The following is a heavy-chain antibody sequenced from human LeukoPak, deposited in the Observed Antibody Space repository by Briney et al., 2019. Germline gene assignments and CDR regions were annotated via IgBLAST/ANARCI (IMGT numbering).Heavy chain of an antibody. Sequence: GGSLSLSCAASGFTFSSYWMSWVRQAPGKGLEWVASIKQDGSEKYYVDSVKGRFTISRDNAKNSLYLQMNSLRAEDTAVYYCASTMVRGVIQGGWGQGTLVTVSS. D-gene: IGHD3-10*01. V-gene: IGHV3-7*01. CDR1: GFTFSSYW. J-gene: IGHJ4*02. CDR2: IKQDGSEK. CDR3: ASTMVRGVIQGG.